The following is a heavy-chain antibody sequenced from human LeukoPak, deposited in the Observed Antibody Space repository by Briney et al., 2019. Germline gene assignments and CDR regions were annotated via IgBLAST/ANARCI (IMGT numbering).Heavy chain of an antibody. D-gene: IGHD6-19*01. CDR2: IYSSGST. J-gene: IGHJ3*02. V-gene: IGHV4-4*07. Sequence: SETLSLTCTISGGSISNYYWSWIRQPAGKGLEWIGRIYSSGSTNYNPSLKSRVTMSVDTSKNQFSLKLSSMTAADTAVYYCARDRSGWYSSFAFDIWGQGTMVTVSS. CDR1: GGSISNYY. CDR3: ARDRSGWYSSFAFDI.